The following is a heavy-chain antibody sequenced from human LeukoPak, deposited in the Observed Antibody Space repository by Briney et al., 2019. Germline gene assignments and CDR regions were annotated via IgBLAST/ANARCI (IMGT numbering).Heavy chain of an antibody. V-gene: IGHV4-31*03. J-gene: IGHJ4*02. CDR2: IYYSGST. D-gene: IGHD3-22*01. CDR1: GGPISSGGYY. CDR3: ARGPRYYYDSSGYYELDY. Sequence: SETLSLTCTVSGGPISSGGYYWSWIRQHPGKGLEWIGYIYYSGSTYYNPSLKSRVTISVDTSKNQFSLKLSSVTAADTAVYYCARGPRYYYDSSGYYELDYWGQGTLVTVSS.